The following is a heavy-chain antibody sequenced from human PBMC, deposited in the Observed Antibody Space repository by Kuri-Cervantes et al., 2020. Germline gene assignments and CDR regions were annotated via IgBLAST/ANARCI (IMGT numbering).Heavy chain of an antibody. CDR3: AKELYYYDSSGYYPLDY. CDR1: GFTFSSYW. J-gene: IGHJ4*02. D-gene: IGHD3-22*01. V-gene: IGHV3-74*01. Sequence: GGSLRLSCAASGFTFSSYWMHWVRQAPGKGLVWVSRINSDGSSTNYADSVKGRFTISRDNTKNTLYLQMNSLRAEDTAVYYCAKELYYYDSSGYYPLDYWGQGTLVTVSS. CDR2: INSDGSST.